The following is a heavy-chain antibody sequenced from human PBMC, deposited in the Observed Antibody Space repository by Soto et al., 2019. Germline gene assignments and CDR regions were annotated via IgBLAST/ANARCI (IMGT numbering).Heavy chain of an antibody. J-gene: IGHJ4*02. CDR3: SRDFWSGYDTGPFDY. D-gene: IGHD3-3*01. V-gene: IGHV4-39*02. CDR2: IDYSGST. Sequence: PSETLSLTCTVSGDSFSSTSYYWGWIRQPPGKGLEWIGSIDYSGSTYYNPSLKGRVTISVDTSKNQFSLELSSVTAADTAVYYCSRDFWSGYDTGPFDYWGQGAQVTVSS. CDR1: GDSFSSTSYY.